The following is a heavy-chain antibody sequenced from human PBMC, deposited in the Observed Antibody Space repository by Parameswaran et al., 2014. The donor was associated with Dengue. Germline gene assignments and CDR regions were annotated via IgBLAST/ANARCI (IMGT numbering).Heavy chain of an antibody. Sequence: VRQAPGKGLEWIAEIYHTGATNYNPSLRSRVTISVEKSKNQFSLKLTSVTAADTAVYYCVKIRKEATTVTLYSYQYYMDVWGKGTTVT. J-gene: IGHJ6*03. V-gene: IGHV4-4*02. D-gene: IGHD4-17*01. CDR3: VKIRKEATTVTLYSYQYYMDV. CDR2: IYHTGAT.